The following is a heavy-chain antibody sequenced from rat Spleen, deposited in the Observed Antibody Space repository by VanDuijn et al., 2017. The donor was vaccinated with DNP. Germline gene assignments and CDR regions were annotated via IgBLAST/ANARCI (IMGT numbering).Heavy chain of an antibody. D-gene: IGHD1-11*01. Sequence: EVQLVESGGGLVQPGRSLNLSCAASGFTFSNSGFHWIRQAPTKGLEWVTSISPRGLSTYYRDSVKGRFTISRDNAKNTQYLQMDSLRSEDTATYYCATGVYGGYEDWFAYWGQGTLVTVSS. J-gene: IGHJ3*01. CDR1: GFTFSNSG. CDR2: ISPRGLST. CDR3: ATGVYGGYEDWFAY. V-gene: IGHV5-19*01.